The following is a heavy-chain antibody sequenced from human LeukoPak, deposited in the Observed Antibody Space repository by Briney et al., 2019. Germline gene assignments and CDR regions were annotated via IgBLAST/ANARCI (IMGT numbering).Heavy chain of an antibody. CDR1: GGSISSYY. CDR3: ARWYSSSWYAAFDI. D-gene: IGHD6-13*01. V-gene: IGHV4-59*01. Sequence: SETLSLTCTVSGGSISSYYWSWIRQPPGKGLEWIGHIYYSGSTNYNPSLKSRVTISVDTSKNQFSLKLSSVTAADTAVYYCARWYSSSWYAAFDIWGQGTMVTVSS. CDR2: IYYSGST. J-gene: IGHJ3*02.